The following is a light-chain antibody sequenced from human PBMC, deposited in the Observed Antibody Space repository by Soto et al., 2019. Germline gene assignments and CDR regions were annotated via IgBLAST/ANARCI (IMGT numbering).Light chain of an antibody. CDR2: GAS. Sequence: EIMLTQSPGTLSLSPGERATLSCRASQSVSSNYLAWYQQKPGQAPRPLIYGASSRATGIPDRFSGSGAGTDFTLTISRLEPEDFAVYYCQQYGTSPWTFGQGTKADIK. J-gene: IGKJ1*01. CDR3: QQYGTSPWT. CDR1: QSVSSNY. V-gene: IGKV3-20*01.